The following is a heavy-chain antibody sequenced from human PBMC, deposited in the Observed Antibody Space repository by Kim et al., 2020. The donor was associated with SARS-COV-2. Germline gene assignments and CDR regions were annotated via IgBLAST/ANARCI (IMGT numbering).Heavy chain of an antibody. Sequence: GGSLRLSCAASGFTFSSYWMHWVRQAPGKGLVWVSRIISDGSYADSVKGRFTISRDNAKNTLYLQMNSLTAEDTAVYYCARGAMSGISQKYYLDSWGQGTLVTVSS. CDR3: ARGAMSGISQKYYLDS. CDR2: IISDG. V-gene: IGHV3-74*01. D-gene: IGHD6-25*01. CDR1: GFTFSSYW. J-gene: IGHJ4*02.